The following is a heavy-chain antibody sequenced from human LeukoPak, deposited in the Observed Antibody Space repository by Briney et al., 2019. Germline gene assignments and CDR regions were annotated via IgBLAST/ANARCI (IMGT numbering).Heavy chain of an antibody. CDR3: ARVPPESYCSGGTCYHHYYGMDV. CDR2: IYYSGTT. CDR1: GGSVSSGSYY. J-gene: IGHJ6*02. V-gene: IGHV4-61*01. D-gene: IGHD2-15*01. Sequence: SETLSLTCTVSGGSVSSGSYYWSWIRQPPGKELEWIGYIYYSGTTNYNPSLNSRVTISVDTSKNQFSLKLSSVTATGTAVYYCARVPPESYCSGGTCYHHYYGMDVWGQGTPVTVSS.